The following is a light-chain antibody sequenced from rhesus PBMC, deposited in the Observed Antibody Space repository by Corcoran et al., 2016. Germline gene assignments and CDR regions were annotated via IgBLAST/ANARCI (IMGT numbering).Light chain of an antibody. V-gene: IGKV1-18*01. CDR2: AES. CDR3: QQGYNTPSS. CDR1: QGISSW. J-gene: IGKJ2*01. Sequence: DIQMTQSPSSLSASVGDKVTITCRASQGISSWLAWYQRKPGKAPRLLIYAESRLQSGVPSRFSGSGSGTDYTLTISSLQPEDFATYYCQQGYNTPSSFGQGTKVEIK.